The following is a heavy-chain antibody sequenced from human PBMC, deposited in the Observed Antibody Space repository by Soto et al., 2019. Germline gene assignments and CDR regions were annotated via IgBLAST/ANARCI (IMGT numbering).Heavy chain of an antibody. D-gene: IGHD3-22*01. Sequence: SGPTRVNPTPTLPLTCTFAGFSLITSGMRVSWIRNHTGKALEWLALIDWDDDKYYSTSLKTRLTISKDTSKNQVVLTMTNMDPVDTATYYCARASSGYYYYYGMDVWGQGTTVTGSS. CDR1: GFSLITSGMR. J-gene: IGHJ6*01. CDR3: ARASSGYYYYYGMDV. V-gene: IGHV2-70*01. CDR2: IDWDDDK.